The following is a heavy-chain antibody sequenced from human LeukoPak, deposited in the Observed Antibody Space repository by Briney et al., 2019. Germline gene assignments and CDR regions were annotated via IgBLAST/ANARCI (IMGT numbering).Heavy chain of an antibody. CDR1: GGSISSSSYY. D-gene: IGHD6-19*01. CDR2: IYYSGNT. J-gene: IGHJ4*02. V-gene: IGHV4-39*01. CDR3: ARQAVAGNGFDY. Sequence: PSETLSLTCTASGGSISSSSYYWGWIRQPPGKGLEWIGTIYYSGNTYYNPSLKSRVSISVDTSKNQFSLKLSSVTAADTAVYYCARQAVAGNGFDYWGQGTLVTVSS.